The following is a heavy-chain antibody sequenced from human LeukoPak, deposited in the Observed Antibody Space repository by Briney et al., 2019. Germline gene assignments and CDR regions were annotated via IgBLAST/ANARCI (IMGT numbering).Heavy chain of an antibody. CDR1: GGSISSYY. CDR3: AKYPSEYSSSYGMDV. CDR2: IYDSGRA. V-gene: IGHV4-59*01. Sequence: SETLSLTCIVSGGSISSYYWSGVRQPPGKGLEWIGYIYDSGRANYNPSLKSRVTISVDTSKNQFSLKLSSVTAADTAVYYCAKYPSEYSSSYGMDVWGQGTTVTVSS. J-gene: IGHJ6*02. D-gene: IGHD6-6*01.